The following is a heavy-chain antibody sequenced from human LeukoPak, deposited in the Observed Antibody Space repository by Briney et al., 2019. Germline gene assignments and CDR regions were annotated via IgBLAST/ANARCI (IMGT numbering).Heavy chain of an antibody. J-gene: IGHJ3*02. CDR1: GYTFTGYY. CDR2: INPNSGGT. CDR3: ARDGVAAADSAFDI. Sequence: ASVKVSCKASGYTFTGYYMHWVRQAPGQGLEWMGWINPNSGGTNYAQKFQGRVTMTRDTSISTAYMELCRLRSDDTAVYYCARDGVAAADSAFDIWGQGTMVTVSS. D-gene: IGHD6-13*01. V-gene: IGHV1-2*02.